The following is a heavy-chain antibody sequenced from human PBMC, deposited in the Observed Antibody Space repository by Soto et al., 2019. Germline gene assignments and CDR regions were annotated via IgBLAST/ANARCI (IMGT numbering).Heavy chain of an antibody. V-gene: IGHV3-23*04. CDR1: GFIFDSFA. Sequence: EVQLVESGGGLVQPGGSLRLSCAASGFIFDSFALRWVRQAPGKGLEWVSGIGGSGGRTYYADSVKGRFTISRDNSKNTLYLQMSSLSAEDTAIYYCAKDRAFWFGEGGWFDPCGQGTLVTVSS. CDR3: AKDRAFWFGEGGWFDP. J-gene: IGHJ5*02. CDR2: IGGSGGRT. D-gene: IGHD3-10*01.